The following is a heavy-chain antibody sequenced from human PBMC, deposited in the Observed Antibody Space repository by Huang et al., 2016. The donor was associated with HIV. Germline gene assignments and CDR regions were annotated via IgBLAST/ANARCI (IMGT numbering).Heavy chain of an antibody. V-gene: IGHV3-30*18. J-gene: IGHJ6*02. Sequence: QVQLVESGGGVVQPGRSLRLSCAASGFTFRQYARHWVRQAPGKGREGVALISYDGSEKYFGDSVKGRFTISRDKSKNMLYLQMNSLRPDDSAMYYCVKDSPGVITIFGGDVWGQGTTVTVSS. D-gene: IGHD3-3*01. CDR3: VKDSPGVITIFGGDV. CDR1: GFTFRQYA. CDR2: ISYDGSEK.